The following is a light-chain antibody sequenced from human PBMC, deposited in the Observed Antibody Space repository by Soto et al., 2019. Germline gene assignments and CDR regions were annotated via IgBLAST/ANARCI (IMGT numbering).Light chain of an antibody. V-gene: IGKV3-11*01. CDR1: QSVSSY. CDR3: QQRSNWPPIFT. Sequence: EIVLTQSPATLSLSPGERATLSCRASQSVSSYLAWYQQKPGQAPRLLIYDASNRATGIPARFSGSGSGIDITLTISSLEPEDFAVYYCQQRSNWPPIFTFGPGTKVDIK. CDR2: DAS. J-gene: IGKJ3*01.